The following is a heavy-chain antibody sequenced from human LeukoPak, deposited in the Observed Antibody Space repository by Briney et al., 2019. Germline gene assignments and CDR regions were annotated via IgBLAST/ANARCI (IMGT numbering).Heavy chain of an antibody. CDR3: ARARREFSYYGSGSYSYYMDV. V-gene: IGHV3-53*01. D-gene: IGHD3-10*01. J-gene: IGHJ6*03. CDR2: INSGGRI. CDR1: GFSVSTNY. Sequence: PGGSLRLSCAASGFSVSTNYMSWVRQAPGKGLEWVSVINSGGRIYYADSVKGRFTVLRDNSKNTLYLQMNSLRAEDTAVYYCARARREFSYYGSGSYSYYMDVWGKGTTVTISS.